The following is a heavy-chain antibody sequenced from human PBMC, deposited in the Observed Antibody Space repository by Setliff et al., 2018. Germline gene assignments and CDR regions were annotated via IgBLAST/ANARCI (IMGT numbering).Heavy chain of an antibody. J-gene: IGHJ6*02. CDR2: IIPLLETA. CDR1: GDTFSTYA. V-gene: IGHV1-69*06. Sequence: SVKVSCKASGDTFSTYALSWVRQAPGQGLEWMGGIIPLLETAKYAQKFQGRVTITADKSTSTGYMELSSLRAEDTAVYYCARGKMDVVAAGGKYCAMDVWGQGTAVTVSS. CDR3: ARGKMDVVAAGGKYCAMDV. D-gene: IGHD6-13*01.